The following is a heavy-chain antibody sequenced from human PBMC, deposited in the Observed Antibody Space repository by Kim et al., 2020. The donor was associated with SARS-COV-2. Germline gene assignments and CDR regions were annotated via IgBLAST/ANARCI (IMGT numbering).Heavy chain of an antibody. V-gene: IGHV4-34*01. CDR2: INHSGST. CDR1: GGSFSGYY. J-gene: IGHJ4*02. CDR3: ARVFQRWLQKPVDY. D-gene: IGHD4-4*01. Sequence: SETLSLTCAVYGGSFSGYYWSWIRQPPGKGLEWIGEINHSGSTNYNPSLKSRVTISVDTSKNQFSLKLSSVTAADTAVYYCARVFQRWLQKPVDYWGQGTLVTVSS.